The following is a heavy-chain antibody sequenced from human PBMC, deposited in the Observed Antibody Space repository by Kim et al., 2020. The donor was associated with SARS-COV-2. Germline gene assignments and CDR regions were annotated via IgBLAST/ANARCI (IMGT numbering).Heavy chain of an antibody. CDR1: GDSITSGSTH. J-gene: IGHJ4*02. CDR2: IHYTGST. Sequence: SETLSLTCTVSGDSITSGSTHWSWIRQHPGKGLEWIGYIHYTGSTYYNPSLKSRLTMSLDTSKNHFSLNLTSVTAADTAVYYCARVKSYGGEKSFDYWGQGALVPVSS. D-gene: IGHD4-17*01. V-gene: IGHV4-31*03. CDR3: ARVKSYGGEKSFDY.